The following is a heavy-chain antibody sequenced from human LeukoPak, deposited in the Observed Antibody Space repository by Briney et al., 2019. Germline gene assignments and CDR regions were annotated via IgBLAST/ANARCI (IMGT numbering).Heavy chain of an antibody. CDR1: GVTFRNYW. CDR3: ARARPATYKVFADF. Sequence: PGGSLRLSCVASGVTFRNYWMSWLRQTPGKGLEWVANINEDETERYYVASVEGRFTISRDNGKKSLYLQMNGLRAEDSAVFYCARARPATYKVFADFWGQGTLVTVSS. D-gene: IGHD3-3*01. V-gene: IGHV3-7*01. CDR2: INEDETER. J-gene: IGHJ4*02.